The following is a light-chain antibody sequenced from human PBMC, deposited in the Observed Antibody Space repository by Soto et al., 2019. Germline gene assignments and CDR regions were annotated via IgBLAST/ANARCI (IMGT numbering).Light chain of an antibody. V-gene: IGLV2-14*01. Sequence: QSVLTQPASVSGSPGQSITISCTGTSSDVGGYNYVSWYQQHPGKTPKTLIYGVSNRPSGVSSRFSGSKSGNTASLTISGLQAEDEADYYCISYTGSSTSYVFGSGTKVTVL. CDR2: GVS. CDR1: SSDVGGYNY. J-gene: IGLJ1*01. CDR3: ISYTGSSTSYV.